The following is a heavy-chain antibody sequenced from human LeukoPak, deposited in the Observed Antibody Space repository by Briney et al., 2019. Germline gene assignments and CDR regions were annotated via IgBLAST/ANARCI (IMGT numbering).Heavy chain of an antibody. D-gene: IGHD5-12*01. J-gene: IGHJ4*02. CDR3: ARERGYSGYACDY. CDR1: GFTFSSYS. Sequence: PGGSLRLSCAASGFTFSSYSMTWVRQAPGKGLEWVSYINSSSSTIYYADSVKGRFTISRDNAKNSLYLQMNSLRDEDTAVYYCARERGYSGYACDYWGQGTLVTVSS. CDR2: INSSSSTI. V-gene: IGHV3-48*02.